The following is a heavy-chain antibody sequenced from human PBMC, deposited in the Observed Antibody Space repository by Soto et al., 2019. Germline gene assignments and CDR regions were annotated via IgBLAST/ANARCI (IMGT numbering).Heavy chain of an antibody. J-gene: IGHJ6*02. CDR3: ARHRYYEGSVTGYGMDV. D-gene: IGHD3-16*01. CDR2: ISNGGSFI. CDR1: GFTFSDYY. Sequence: GGSLRLSCAASGFTFSDYYMSWIRQAPGKGLEYISYISNGGSFIYYADSVKGRFTISRDTAKTSLYLQMNSLRAEDTALDYCARHRYYEGSVTGYGMDVWGQGTTVTVSS. V-gene: IGHV3-11*01.